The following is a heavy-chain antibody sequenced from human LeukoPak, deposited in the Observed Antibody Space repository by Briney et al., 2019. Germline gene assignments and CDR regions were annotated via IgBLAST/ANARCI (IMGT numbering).Heavy chain of an antibody. D-gene: IGHD2-15*01. CDR2: IYHSGST. V-gene: IGHV4-59*08. J-gene: IGHJ4*02. CDR3: ARRSEFDNTHYHYFDY. CDR1: GASISSYY. Sequence: SETLSLTCAVSGASISSYYWSWIRQAPGKGLEWIGTIYHSGSTEYNPSLKSRVAIFVDTSKNQFSLILHSVAAADTAVYYCARRSEFDNTHYHYFDYWGQGALVTVSS.